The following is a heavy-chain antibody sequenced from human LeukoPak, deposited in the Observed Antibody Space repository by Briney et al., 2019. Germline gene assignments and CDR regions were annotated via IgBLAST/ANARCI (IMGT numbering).Heavy chain of an antibody. D-gene: IGHD7-27*01. J-gene: IGHJ4*02. CDR2: ISGSGGST. V-gene: IGHV3-23*01. CDR1: GFTFSSYG. CDR3: ARDLAWGAFDY. Sequence: GGTLRLSCAASGFTFSSYGMSWVRQAPGKGLEWVSAISGSGGSTYYADSVKGRFTISRDNSKNTLSLQMNSLRVEDTAVYYCARDLAWGAFDYWGQGTLVTVSS.